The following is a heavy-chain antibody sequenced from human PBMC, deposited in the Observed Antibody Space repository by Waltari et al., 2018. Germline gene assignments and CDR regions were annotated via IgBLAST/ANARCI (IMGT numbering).Heavy chain of an antibody. CDR1: GYPRSDLS. CDR2: YDPEDGET. D-gene: IGHD5-12*01. CDR3: ATDHHRDSGYDI. V-gene: IGHV1-24*01. J-gene: IGHJ4*02. Sequence: QVQLGQSGAEVKKPGASVKVSCKVSGYPRSDLSIHWVRQAPGKGLEWMGGYDPEDGETVSAQIFQGRLSMTEDPSRDTAYMELRSLRSEDTAVYSCATDHHRDSGYDIWGQGTLVTVSS.